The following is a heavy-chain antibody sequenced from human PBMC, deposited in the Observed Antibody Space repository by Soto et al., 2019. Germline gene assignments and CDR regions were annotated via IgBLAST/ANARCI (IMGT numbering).Heavy chain of an antibody. CDR2: IIPIFGTA. J-gene: IGHJ4*02. V-gene: IGHV1-69*13. CDR3: ARLFAPTYYYDSSGYYGSTH. CDR1: GGTFSSYA. D-gene: IGHD3-22*01. Sequence: SVKVSCKASGGTFSSYAISWVRQAPGQGLEWMGGIIPIFGTANYAQKFQGRVTITADESTSTAYMELSSLRSEDTAVYYFARLFAPTYYYDSSGYYGSTHWGQGTLVTVSS.